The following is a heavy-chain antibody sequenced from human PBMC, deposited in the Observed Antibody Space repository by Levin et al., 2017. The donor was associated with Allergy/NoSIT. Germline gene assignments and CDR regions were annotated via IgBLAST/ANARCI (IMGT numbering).Heavy chain of an antibody. V-gene: IGHV3-23*01. Sequence: PGGSLRLSCVVSGFTFSNYAMSWIRQSPDKGLEWISIISGYSNTIYYADSVRGRFTISRDNSRNTLYLQMNSLRAEDTALYYCVSYRDGPYIPIAYWGQGTLVTVSS. D-gene: IGHD2-21*01. CDR1: GFTFSNYA. J-gene: IGHJ4*02. CDR2: ISGYSNTI. CDR3: VSYRDGPYIPIAY.